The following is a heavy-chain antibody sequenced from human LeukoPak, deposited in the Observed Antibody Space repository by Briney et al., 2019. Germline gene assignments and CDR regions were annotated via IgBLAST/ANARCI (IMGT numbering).Heavy chain of an antibody. V-gene: IGHV1-2*02. J-gene: IGHJ4*02. Sequence: ASVKVSCKASGYTFTGYYIHWVRQAPGQGLEWMGWINPNSGGTNYAQKFQGRVTMTRDTSISTAYMELSRLRSDDTAVYYCARVVGATSSGDYWGQGTLVTVSS. CDR3: ARVVGATSSGDY. CDR2: INPNSGGT. D-gene: IGHD1-26*01. CDR1: GYTFTGYY.